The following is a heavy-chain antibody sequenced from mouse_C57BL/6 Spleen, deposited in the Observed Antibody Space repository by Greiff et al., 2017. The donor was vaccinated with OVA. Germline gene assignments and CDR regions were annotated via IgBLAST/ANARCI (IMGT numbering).Heavy chain of an antibody. V-gene: IGHV1-80*01. Sequence: QVQLQQSGAELVKPGASVKISCKASGYAFSSYWMNWVKQRPGKGLAWIGQIYPGDGDTNYNGKFTGKATLTADKSSSTAYMQLSSLTSEDSAVYFGARSGFYSNYGGDYWGQGTTLTVSS. D-gene: IGHD2-5*01. J-gene: IGHJ2*01. CDR2: IYPGDGDT. CDR3: ARSGFYSNYGGDY. CDR1: GYAFSSYW.